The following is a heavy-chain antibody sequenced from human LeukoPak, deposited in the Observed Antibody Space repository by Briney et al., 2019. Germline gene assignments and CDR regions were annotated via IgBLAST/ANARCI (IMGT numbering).Heavy chain of an antibody. V-gene: IGHV1-18*01. CDR1: RDTFTRCA. CDR2: ISAYNGNT. Sequence: RASVKVSCKASRDTFTRCAFSWVRQAPGQGLEWMGWISAYNGNTNYAQKLQGRVTMTTDTSTSTAYMELRSLRSDDTAVYYCARDLEYYYGSGSYRYWGQGTLVTVSS. J-gene: IGHJ4*02. D-gene: IGHD3-10*01. CDR3: ARDLEYYYGSGSYRY.